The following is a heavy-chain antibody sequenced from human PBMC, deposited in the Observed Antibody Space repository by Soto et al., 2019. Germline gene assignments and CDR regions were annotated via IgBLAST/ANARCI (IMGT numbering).Heavy chain of an antibody. Sequence: SETLSLTCTVSGGSISSSSYYWGWIRQPPGKGLEWIGSIYYSGSTYYNPSLKSRVTISVDTSKNQFSLKLRSVTAADTAVYYCARWNSSNWRKNWSDPWGQRTLVPVSS. J-gene: IGHJ5*02. D-gene: IGHD6-13*01. V-gene: IGHV4-39*07. CDR3: ARWNSSNWRKNWSDP. CDR1: GGSISSSSYY. CDR2: IYYSGST.